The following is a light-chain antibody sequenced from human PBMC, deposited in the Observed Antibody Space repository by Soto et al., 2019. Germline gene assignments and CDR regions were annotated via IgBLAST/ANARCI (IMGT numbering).Light chain of an antibody. CDR1: SSDVGGYNY. V-gene: IGLV2-14*01. J-gene: IGLJ1*01. Sequence: QWSLSQPASVSGSPGQSITISCTGTSSDVGGYNYVSWYQQHPGKAPKLMIYEVSNRPSGVSNRFSGSKSGNTASLTISGLQAEDEADYYCSSYTSNSTLYVFGTGTKLTVL. CDR2: EVS. CDR3: SSYTSNSTLYV.